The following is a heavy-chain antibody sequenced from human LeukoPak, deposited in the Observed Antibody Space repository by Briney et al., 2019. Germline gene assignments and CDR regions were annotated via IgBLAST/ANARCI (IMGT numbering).Heavy chain of an antibody. J-gene: IGHJ4*02. CDR2: IKQDGSEK. CDR1: GFTFSSYW. Sequence: GGSLRLSCAASGFTFSSYWMSWVRQAPGKGLEWVANIKQDGSEKYYVDSMKGRFTISRDNAKNSLYLQMNSLRAEDTAVYYCARVDCSGGSCYSWFDYWGQGTLVTVSS. D-gene: IGHD2-15*01. CDR3: ARVDCSGGSCYSWFDY. V-gene: IGHV3-7*01.